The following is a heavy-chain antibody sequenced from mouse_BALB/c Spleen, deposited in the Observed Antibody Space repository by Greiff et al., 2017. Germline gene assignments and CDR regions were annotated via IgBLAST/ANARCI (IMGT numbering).Heavy chain of an antibody. CDR1: GFTFSSYG. CDR2: INSNGGST. V-gene: IGHV5-6-3*01. D-gene: IGHD4-1*01. Sequence: EVQGVESGGGLVQPGGSLKLSCAASGFTFSSYGMSWVRQTPDKRLELVATINSNGGSTYYPDSVKGRFTISRDKAKNTLYLQMSSLKSEDTAMYYCARDTLGLGYWGQGTTLTVSS. J-gene: IGHJ2*01. CDR3: ARDTLGLGY.